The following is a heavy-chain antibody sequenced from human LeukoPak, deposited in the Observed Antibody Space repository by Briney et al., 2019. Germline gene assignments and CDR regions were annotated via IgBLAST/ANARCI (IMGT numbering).Heavy chain of an antibody. J-gene: IGHJ5*02. V-gene: IGHV4-59*01. Sequence: SETLSLTCTVSGGSINNYYWSWIRQPPGKGLGWMGYIYYSGSTNYNPALKSRVTISVDTSKNQFSLKLNSVTAADTAVYYCARVVPDSSGYYKWFDPWGQGTLVTVSS. D-gene: IGHD3-22*01. CDR3: ARVVPDSSGYYKWFDP. CDR1: GGSINNYY. CDR2: IYYSGST.